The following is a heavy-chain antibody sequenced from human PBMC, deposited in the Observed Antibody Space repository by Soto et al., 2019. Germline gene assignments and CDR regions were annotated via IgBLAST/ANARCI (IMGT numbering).Heavy chain of an antibody. V-gene: IGHV4-59*01. D-gene: IGHD2-21*02. CDR2: MYNTGRT. J-gene: IGHJ6*02. CDR1: GGSISGYY. Sequence: SETLSLTCTVSGGSISGYYWSWIRQPPGKGLEWIGYMYNTGRTVYNPSFKSRVNISVDTSKNHFSLKLNSVTAADTAVYYCARDLWGYCGTDCYPLDVWGQGTTVT. CDR3: ARDLWGYCGTDCYPLDV.